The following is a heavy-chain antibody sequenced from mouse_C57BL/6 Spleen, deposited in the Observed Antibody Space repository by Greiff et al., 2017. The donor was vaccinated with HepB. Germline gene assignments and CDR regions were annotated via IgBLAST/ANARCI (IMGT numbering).Heavy chain of an antibody. Sequence: EVHLVESGGGLVKPGGSLKLSCAASGFTFSSYAMSWVRQTPEKRLEWVATISDGGSYTYYPDNVKGRFTISRDNAKNNLYLQMSHLKSEDTAMYYCARFYYGNSWFAYWGQGTLVTVSA. V-gene: IGHV5-4*01. CDR2: ISDGGSYT. J-gene: IGHJ3*01. CDR3: ARFYYGNSWFAY. CDR1: GFTFSSYA. D-gene: IGHD2-1*01.